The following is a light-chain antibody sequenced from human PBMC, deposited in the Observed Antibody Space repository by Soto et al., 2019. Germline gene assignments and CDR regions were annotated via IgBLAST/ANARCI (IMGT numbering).Light chain of an antibody. V-gene: IGKV1-5*03. CDR3: QQYNSYSGT. Sequence: DIQLTQSPSTLSASVGERVTITCRASQSVSSWLAWYQQKPWKAPKLLIYKASSLESGVPSRFSGSGSGTEFTLTISSLQPDDFATYYCQQYNSYSGTFGQGTKV. CDR2: KAS. CDR1: QSVSSW. J-gene: IGKJ1*01.